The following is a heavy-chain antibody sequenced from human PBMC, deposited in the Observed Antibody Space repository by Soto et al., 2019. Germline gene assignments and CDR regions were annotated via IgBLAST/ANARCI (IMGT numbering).Heavy chain of an antibody. CDR2: ISSSSSTI. D-gene: IGHD4-4*01. Sequence: GGSLRLSCAASGFTFSSYSMNWVRQAPGKGLEWVSYISSSSSTIYYADSVKGRFTISRDNAKNSLYLQMNSLRAEDTAVYYCARDELGVPTVTTFDYWGQGTLVTVSS. CDR1: GFTFSSYS. V-gene: IGHV3-48*01. J-gene: IGHJ4*02. CDR3: ARDELGVPTVTTFDY.